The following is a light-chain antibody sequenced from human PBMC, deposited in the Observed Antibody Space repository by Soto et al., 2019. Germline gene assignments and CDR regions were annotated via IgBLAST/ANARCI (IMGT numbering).Light chain of an antibody. CDR2: EGT. V-gene: IGLV2-23*01. J-gene: IGLJ2*01. CDR3: CSYAGSDNML. Sequence: QSVLTQPASVSGSPGQSITISCTGTSSDVGSYNLVSWFQQHPGEAPKLRIYEGTKRPSGVSNRFSGSKSGNTASLTISGLQAEDEAHYYCCSYAGSDNMLFGGGTKLTVL. CDR1: SSDVGSYNL.